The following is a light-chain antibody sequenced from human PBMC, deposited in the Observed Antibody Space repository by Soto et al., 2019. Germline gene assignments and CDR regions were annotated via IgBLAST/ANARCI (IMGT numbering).Light chain of an antibody. J-gene: IGKJ1*01. CDR1: QSISSW. CDR3: QQYNSYPWT. CDR2: DAS. Sequence: DIQITRSCAPGSASVGDRVTIIVRASQSISSWLAWYQQKPGKAPKLLIYDASSLESGVPSRFSGSGSGTEFTLTITSLQPDDFATYYCQQYNSYPWTVGQGTKVDIK. V-gene: IGKV1-5*02.